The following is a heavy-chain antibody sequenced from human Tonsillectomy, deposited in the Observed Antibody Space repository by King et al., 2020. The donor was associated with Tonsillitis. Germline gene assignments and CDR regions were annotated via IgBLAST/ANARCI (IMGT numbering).Heavy chain of an antibody. J-gene: IGHJ4*02. CDR3: ARPAGYCSSTSCIFDY. CDR2: IYPGDSDT. CDR1: GYSFTSYW. V-gene: IGHV5-51*03. Sequence: EVQLVESGAEVKKPGESLKISCKGSGYSFTSYWIGWVRQMPGKGLEWMGIIYPGDSDTRYSPSFQGQVTISADKSISTAYLQWSSLKASDTAMYYCARPAGYCSSTSCIFDYWGQGTLGTVSS. D-gene: IGHD2-2*01.